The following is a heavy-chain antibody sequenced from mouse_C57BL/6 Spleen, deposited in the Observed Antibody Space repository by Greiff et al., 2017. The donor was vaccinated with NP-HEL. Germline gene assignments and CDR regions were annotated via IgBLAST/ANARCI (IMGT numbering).Heavy chain of an antibody. CDR3: AREGGYDDYYAMDY. CDR2: ISYDGSN. D-gene: IGHD2-2*01. V-gene: IGHV3-6*01. Sequence: EVQLQQSGPGLVKPSQSLSLTCSVTGYSITSGYYWNWIRQFPGNKLEWMGYISYDGSNNYNPSLKNRISITRDTSKNQFFLKLNSVTTEDTATYYCAREGGYDDYYAMDYWGQGTSVTVSS. CDR1: GYSITSGYY. J-gene: IGHJ4*01.